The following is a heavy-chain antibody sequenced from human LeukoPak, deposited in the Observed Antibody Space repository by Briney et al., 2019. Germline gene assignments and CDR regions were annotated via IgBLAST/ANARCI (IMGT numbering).Heavy chain of an antibody. V-gene: IGHV3-74*01. D-gene: IGHD1-1*01. J-gene: IGHJ4*02. CDR3: LRGELTPGVGY. Sequence: SGGSLRLSCVASGFTFDDYWMHWVRQIPGKGLVWISDINTDGSRTRYANSVRGRFTISRDNAKNTVYLQVNSLRADDTGIFYCLRGELTPGVGYWGQGTLVTVSS. CDR1: GFTFDDYW. CDR2: INTDGSRT.